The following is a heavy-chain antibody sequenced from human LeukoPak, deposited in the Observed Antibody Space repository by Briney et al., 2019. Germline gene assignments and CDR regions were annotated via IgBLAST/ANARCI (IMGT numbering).Heavy chain of an antibody. D-gene: IGHD3-10*01. V-gene: IGHV1-69*13. J-gene: IGHJ3*02. Sequence: SVKVSCKASGGTFSSYAISWVRQAPGQGLEWMGGIIPIFGTASYAQKFQGRVTITADESTSTAYMELSSLRSEDTAVYYCARQLWFGELDAFDIWGQGTMVTVSS. CDR3: ARQLWFGELDAFDI. CDR2: IIPIFGTA. CDR1: GGTFSSYA.